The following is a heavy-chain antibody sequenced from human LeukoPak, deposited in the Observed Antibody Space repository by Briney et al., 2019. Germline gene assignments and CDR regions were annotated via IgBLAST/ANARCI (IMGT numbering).Heavy chain of an antibody. CDR3: ARLSSSSNDAFDI. CDR1: GGSISSYY. J-gene: IGHJ3*02. D-gene: IGHD6-13*01. Sequence: SETLSLTCTVSGGSISSYYWGWIRQPPGKGLEWIGSIYYSGSTYYNPSLKSRVTISVDTSKNQFSLKLSSVTAADTAVYYCARLSSSSNDAFDIWGQGTMVTVSS. CDR2: IYYSGST. V-gene: IGHV4-39*01.